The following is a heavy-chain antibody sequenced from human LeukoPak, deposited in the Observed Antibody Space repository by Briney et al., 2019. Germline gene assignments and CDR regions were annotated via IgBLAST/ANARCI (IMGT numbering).Heavy chain of an antibody. Sequence: PSETLSLTCTVSGGSITISNYYWAWIRQPPGKGLEWIGSTYYTGTTYYNPSLKSRVTILVDTSKNQFSLRLNSVTAADTAMYYCAKSGGYGLIDYWGQGTRVTVSS. CDR1: GGSITISNYY. J-gene: IGHJ4*02. CDR2: TYYTGTT. D-gene: IGHD1-26*01. CDR3: AKSGGYGLIDY. V-gene: IGHV4-39*01.